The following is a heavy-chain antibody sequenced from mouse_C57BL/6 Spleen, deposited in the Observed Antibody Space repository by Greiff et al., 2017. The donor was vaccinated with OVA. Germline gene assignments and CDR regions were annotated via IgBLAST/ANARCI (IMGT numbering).Heavy chain of an antibody. V-gene: IGHV3-6*01. CDR1: GYSITSGYY. J-gene: IGHJ3*01. D-gene: IGHD2-4*01. CDR3: AREEDDYLFAY. Sequence: EVQVVESGPGLVKPSQSLSLTCSVTGYSITSGYYWNWIRQFPGNKLEWMGYISYDGSNNYNPSLKNRISITRDTSKNQFFLKLNSVTTEDTATYYCAREEDDYLFAYWGQGTLVTVSA. CDR2: ISYDGSN.